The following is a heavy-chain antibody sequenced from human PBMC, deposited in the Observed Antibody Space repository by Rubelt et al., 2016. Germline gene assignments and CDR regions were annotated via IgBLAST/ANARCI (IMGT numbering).Heavy chain of an antibody. D-gene: IGHD6-6*01. CDR1: GFTFSSYA. CDR3: ARQYSSSSHFDH. CDR2: IYYSGFT. V-gene: IGHV4-59*08. Sequence: VQLLESGGGLVQPGGSLRLSCAASGFTFSSYAMSWVRQAPGKGLEWIGYIYYSGFTDFSHSLKSRVTMSVDTSKNQFSLNLTSMTAADTAVYYCARQYSSSSHFDHWGQGILVTVSS. J-gene: IGHJ4*02.